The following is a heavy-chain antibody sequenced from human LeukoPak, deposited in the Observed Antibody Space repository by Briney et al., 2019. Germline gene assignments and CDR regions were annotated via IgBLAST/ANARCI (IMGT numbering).Heavy chain of an antibody. J-gene: IGHJ6*03. V-gene: IGHV1-69*04. CDR1: GGTFSSYT. D-gene: IGHD3-3*01. CDR2: IIPILGIA. Sequence: ASVRVSCKASGGTFSSYTISWVRQAPGQGLEWMGRIIPILGIANYAQKFQGRVTITADKSTSTAYMELSSLRSEDTAVYYCARDRITIFPYYYMDVWGKGTTVTVSS. CDR3: ARDRITIFPYYYMDV.